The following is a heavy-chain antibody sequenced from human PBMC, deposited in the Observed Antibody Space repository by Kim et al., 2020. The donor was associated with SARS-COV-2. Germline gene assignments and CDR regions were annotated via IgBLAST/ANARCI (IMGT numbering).Heavy chain of an antibody. Sequence: GGSLRLSCAASGFTFSSYGMHWVRQAPGKGLEWVAVISYDGSNKYYADSVKGRFTISRDNSKNTLYLQMNSLRAEDTAVYYCAKERSLGFDWLLPPGEIDYWGQGTLVTVSS. CDR1: GFTFSSYG. CDR3: AKERSLGFDWLLPPGEIDY. V-gene: IGHV3-30*18. CDR2: ISYDGSNK. J-gene: IGHJ4*02. D-gene: IGHD3-9*01.